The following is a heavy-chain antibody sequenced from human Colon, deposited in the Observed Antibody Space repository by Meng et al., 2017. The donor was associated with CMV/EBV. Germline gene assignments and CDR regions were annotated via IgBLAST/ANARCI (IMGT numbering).Heavy chain of an antibody. CDR3: ARDQLARGVKPAGGLDV. CDR2: IRHDAGNEQ. V-gene: IGHV3-7*01. D-gene: IGHD3-10*01. J-gene: IGHJ6*02. Sequence: GESLKISCAASGFIFSNYGMHWVRQAPGKGLEWVANIRHDAGNEQYYLESVRGRFTISRDNARNSVYLQMNSLRADDTAVYYCARDQLARGVKPAGGLDVWGQGTTVTVSS. CDR1: GFIFSNYG.